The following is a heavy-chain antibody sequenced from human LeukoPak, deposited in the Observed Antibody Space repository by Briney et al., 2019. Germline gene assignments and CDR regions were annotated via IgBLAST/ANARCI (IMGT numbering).Heavy chain of an antibody. D-gene: IGHD3-3*01. CDR3: ASTHSRGSAEDPYSDFWSGYYRGQEDYYYMDV. CDR2: IYTSGST. Sequence: SETLSLTCTVSGGSISSYYWTWIRQPPGKGLEWIGYIYTSGSTNYNPSLKSRVTISVDTSKNQFSLKLSSVTAADTAVYYCASTHSRGSAEDPYSDFWSGYYRGQEDYYYMDVWGKGTTVTVSS. J-gene: IGHJ6*03. V-gene: IGHV4-4*09. CDR1: GGSISSYY.